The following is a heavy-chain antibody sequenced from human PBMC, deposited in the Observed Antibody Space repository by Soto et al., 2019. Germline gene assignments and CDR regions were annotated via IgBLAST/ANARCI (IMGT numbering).Heavy chain of an antibody. CDR2: INPNSGGT. CDR3: ARVNVVVVAATREYYFDY. Sequence: ASVEVSCKXSGYTFTGYYMHWVRQAPGQGLEWMGWINPNSGGTNCAQKFQGRVTMTRDTSISTAYMELSRLRSDDTAVYYCARVNVVVVAATREYYFDYWGQGTLVTVSS. D-gene: IGHD2-15*01. V-gene: IGHV1-2*02. CDR1: GYTFTGYY. J-gene: IGHJ4*02.